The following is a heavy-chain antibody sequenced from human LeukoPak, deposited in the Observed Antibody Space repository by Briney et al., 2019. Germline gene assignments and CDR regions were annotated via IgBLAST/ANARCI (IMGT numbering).Heavy chain of an antibody. V-gene: IGHV6-1*01. CDR3: ARDPSAGIVGAPYFDY. CDR2: TYYRSKWYN. Sequence: SQTLSLTCAISGDSVSSNSAAWNWIRQSPSRGLEWLGRTYYRSKWYNDCAVSVKSRITINPDTSKNQFSLQLNSVTPEDTAVYYCARDPSAGIVGAPYFDYWGQGTLVTVSS. D-gene: IGHD1-26*01. CDR1: GDSVSSNSAA. J-gene: IGHJ4*02.